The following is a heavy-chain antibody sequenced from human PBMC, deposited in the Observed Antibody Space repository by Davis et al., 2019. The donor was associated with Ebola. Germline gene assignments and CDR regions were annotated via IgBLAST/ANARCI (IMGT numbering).Heavy chain of an antibody. J-gene: IGHJ6*02. CDR1: GYTFTSYG. Sequence: ASVKVSCKASGYTFTSYGISWVRQAPGQGLEWMGWISAYNGNTNYAQKLQGRVTMTTDTSTSTAYMELRSLRSDDTAVYYCARDGEWFGGLLVYYYGMDVWGQGTTVTVSS. D-gene: IGHD3-10*01. CDR3: ARDGEWFGGLLVYYYGMDV. CDR2: ISAYNGNT. V-gene: IGHV1-18*04.